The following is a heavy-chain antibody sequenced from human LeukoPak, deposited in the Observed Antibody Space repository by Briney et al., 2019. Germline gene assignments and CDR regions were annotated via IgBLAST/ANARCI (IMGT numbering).Heavy chain of an antibody. V-gene: IGHV3-23*01. J-gene: IGHJ4*02. CDR2: ISGSDYST. CDR3: ARDFGELDY. D-gene: IGHD3-3*01. Sequence: GGSLRLSCAASGLTFSVYALSWVRQAPGKGLEWVSAISGSDYSTYYADSVKGRFTISRYNSENTLYLQMNSLRAEDTAVYYCARDFGELDYWGQGTLVTVSS. CDR1: GLTFSVYA.